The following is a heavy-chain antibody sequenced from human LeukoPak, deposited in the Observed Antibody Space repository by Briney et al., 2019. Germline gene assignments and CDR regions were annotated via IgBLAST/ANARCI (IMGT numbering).Heavy chain of an antibody. CDR1: GFTFNSFW. Sequence: GGSLRLSRAASGFTFNSFWMHWVRQAPGKGLVWVSDMNEYATTRRYADSVKGRFTISRDNAKNTLYLQMNNLRAGDTAMYFCAIGGDQPVDYWGQGTLVIVSS. CDR2: MNEYATTR. D-gene: IGHD3-16*01. V-gene: IGHV3-74*01. J-gene: IGHJ4*02. CDR3: AIGGDQPVDY.